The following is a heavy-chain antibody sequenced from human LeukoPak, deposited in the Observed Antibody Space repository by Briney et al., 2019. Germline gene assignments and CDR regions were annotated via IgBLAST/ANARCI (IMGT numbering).Heavy chain of an antibody. J-gene: IGHJ4*02. CDR3: AKADGVIVVVPAARN. Sequence: GGSLRLSCAASGFTFSSYAMSWVRQAPGKGLEWVSAISGSGGSTYYADSVKGRFTISRDNSKNTLYLQMNSLRAEDTAVYYCAKADGVIVVVPAARNWGQGTLVTVSS. CDR1: GFTFSSYA. V-gene: IGHV3-23*01. D-gene: IGHD2-2*01. CDR2: ISGSGGST.